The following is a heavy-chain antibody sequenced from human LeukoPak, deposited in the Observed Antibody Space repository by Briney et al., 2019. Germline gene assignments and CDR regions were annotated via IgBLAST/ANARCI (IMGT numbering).Heavy chain of an antibody. V-gene: IGHV5-10-1*01. CDR1: GYSFTSYW. J-gene: IGHJ4*02. Sequence: GGSLRLSCKTSGYSFTSYWITWVRQMPGRGLEWMGRIDPTDSYTYYSPSFEGHVTISVDKSITTAYLRWSSLKASDTAIYYCARVGRYASGSYYTTGFDLRGQGTLVTVSS. CDR2: IDPTDSYT. D-gene: IGHD3-10*01. CDR3: ARVGRYASGSYYTTGFDL.